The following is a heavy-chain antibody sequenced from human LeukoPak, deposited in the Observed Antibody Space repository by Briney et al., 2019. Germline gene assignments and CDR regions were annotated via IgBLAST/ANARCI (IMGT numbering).Heavy chain of an antibody. CDR3: AKENPYYDFWSGPDAFDI. V-gene: IGHV3-23*01. CDR1: GFTFSSYA. Sequence: GGSLRLYCAASGFTFSSYAMSWVRQAPGKGLEWVSAISGSGGSTYYADSVKGRFTISRDNSRNTLYLQMNSLRAEDTAVYYCAKENPYYDFWSGPDAFDIWGQGTMVTVSS. CDR2: ISGSGGST. J-gene: IGHJ3*02. D-gene: IGHD3-3*01.